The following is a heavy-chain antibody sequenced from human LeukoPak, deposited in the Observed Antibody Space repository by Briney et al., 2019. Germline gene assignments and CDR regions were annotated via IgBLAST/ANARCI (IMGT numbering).Heavy chain of an antibody. Sequence: GGSLRLSCAASGFTFSSYSMNWVRQAPGKGLEWVSSISSTSIYIYYADSVKGRFSISRDNAKNSLYLQMNILRAEDTAMYYCARAPYYYNDLGSGTRVTGNPNYWGEGTLLTVSS. J-gene: IGHJ4*02. V-gene: IGHV3-21*01. CDR1: GFTFSSYS. CDR2: ISSTSIYI. CDR3: ARAPYYYNDLGSGTRVTGNPNY. D-gene: IGHD3-10*01.